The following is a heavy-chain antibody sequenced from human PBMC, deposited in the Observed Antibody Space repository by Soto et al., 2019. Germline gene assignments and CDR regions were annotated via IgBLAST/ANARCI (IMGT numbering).Heavy chain of an antibody. D-gene: IGHD2-2*01. CDR1: GGSFSGYY. CDR2: VNHSGTT. Sequence: QVQLQQWGAGLLKPSETLSLTCAVYGGSFSGYYWTWIRQSPEKGLEWIGEVNHSGTTYYNPSLKTRVTISVHTPKNQFSLKMSSVTAADTAVYYCARGIGYCSSTNCYSSRRLRFDPWGQGTLVTVSS. CDR3: ARGIGYCSSTNCYSSRRLRFDP. J-gene: IGHJ5*02. V-gene: IGHV4-34*01.